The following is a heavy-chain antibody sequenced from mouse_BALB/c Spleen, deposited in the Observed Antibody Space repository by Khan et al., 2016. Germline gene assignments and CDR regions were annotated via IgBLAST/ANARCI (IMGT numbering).Heavy chain of an antibody. D-gene: IGHD2-14*01. CDR1: GFSLTSYG. CDR3: AKHYRYDNDAMNY. J-gene: IGHJ4*01. CDR2: IWSDGST. V-gene: IGHV2-6-1*01. Sequence: QMQLEESGPGLVAPSQSLSITCTISGFSLTSYGVHWVRQPPGKGLEWLVVIWSDGSTTYNSALKSRLSISKDNSKSQVLLKIDRLQTDDTAMYYGAKHYRYDNDAMNYWSQGPSVAVSS.